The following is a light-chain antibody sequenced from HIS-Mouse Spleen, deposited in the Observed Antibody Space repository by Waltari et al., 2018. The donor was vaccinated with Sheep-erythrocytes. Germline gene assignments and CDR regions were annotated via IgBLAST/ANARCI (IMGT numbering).Light chain of an antibody. J-gene: IGLJ3*02. V-gene: IGLV2-8*01. CDR1: SSDVGGYNL. Sequence: QSALTQPPSASGSPGQSVTISCTGTSSDVGGYNLFSWYQQHPGKAPKPMIYEVSKRPSGVPDRFSGSKSGNTASLTVSGLQAEDEADYYCSSYAGSNNWVFGGGTKLTVL. CDR2: EVS. CDR3: SSYAGSNNWV.